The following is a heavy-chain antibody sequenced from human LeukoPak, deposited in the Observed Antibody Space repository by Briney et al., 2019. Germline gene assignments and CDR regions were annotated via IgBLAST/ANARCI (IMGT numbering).Heavy chain of an antibody. CDR3: ARASSPKVLRYFDWLAWGGGAYYYYYMDV. CDR1: GFTISSNS. D-gene: IGHD3-9*01. CDR2: ISSSGSTI. Sequence: GGSLRLSRTVSGFTISSNSMSWVRQAPGKGLEWVSYISSSGSTIYYAGSVKGRFTTSRDNAKNSLYLQMNSLRAEDTAVYYCARASSPKVLRYFDWLAWGGGAYYYYYMDVWGKGTTVTISS. V-gene: IGHV3-48*04. J-gene: IGHJ6*03.